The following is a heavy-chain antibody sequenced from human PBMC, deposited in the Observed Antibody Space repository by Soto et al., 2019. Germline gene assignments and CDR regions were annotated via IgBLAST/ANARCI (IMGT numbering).Heavy chain of an antibody. J-gene: IGHJ4*02. V-gene: IGHV4-59*01. CDR2: IYYSGST. D-gene: IGHD6-13*01. Sequence: QVQLQESGPGLVKPSETLSLTCTVSGGSISSYYWSWIRQPPGKGLEWIGYIYYSGSTNYNPSLKGRVTISVDTSKNQFSLKLTSVTAADTAVYYCARDSADGPFFDYWGQGTLVTVSS. CDR1: GGSISSYY. CDR3: ARDSADGPFFDY.